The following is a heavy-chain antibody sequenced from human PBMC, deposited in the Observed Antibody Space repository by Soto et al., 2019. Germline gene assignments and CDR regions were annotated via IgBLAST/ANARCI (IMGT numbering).Heavy chain of an antibody. V-gene: IGHV3-11*03. CDR2: ISSSSSYT. D-gene: IGHD3-3*01. CDR3: ASLFWGGYYGSVYYYGMDV. J-gene: IGHJ6*02. Sequence: NPGGSLRLSCAASGFTFSDYYMSWIRQAPGKGLEWVSYISSSSSYTNYADSVKGRFTISRDNAKNSLYLQMNSLRAEDTAVYYCASLFWGGYYGSVYYYGMDVWGQGTTVTVSS. CDR1: GFTFSDYY.